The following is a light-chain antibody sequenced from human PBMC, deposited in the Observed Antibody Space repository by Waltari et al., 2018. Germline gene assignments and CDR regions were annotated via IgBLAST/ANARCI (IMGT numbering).Light chain of an antibody. CDR2: EVN. V-gene: IGLV2-23*02. J-gene: IGLJ2*01. CDR1: SSYVRSFYL. Sequence: QSALTQPASVSGSPGQSITISCTGTSSYVRSFYLVSWYPLLPGKAPKLLISEVNKRPSGVSHRFFGYKSGITASLTISGLQTGDEADYYCCSYAGSTSYVVFGGGTKLTVL. CDR3: CSYAGSTSYVV.